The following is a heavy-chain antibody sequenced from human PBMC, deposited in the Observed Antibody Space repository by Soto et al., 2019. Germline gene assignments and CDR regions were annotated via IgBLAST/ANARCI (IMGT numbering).Heavy chain of an antibody. CDR1: GGSFSGYY. D-gene: IGHD2-8*01. V-gene: IGHV4-34*01. CDR2: INHSGST. J-gene: IGHJ5*02. CDR3: ARGLYCTNGVCYRWFDP. Sequence: SETLSLTCAVYGGSFSGYYWSWIRQPPGKGLEWIGEINHSGSTNYNPSLKSRVTISVDTSKNQFSLKLSSVTAADTAVYYCARGLYCTNGVCYRWFDPWGQGTLVTVSS.